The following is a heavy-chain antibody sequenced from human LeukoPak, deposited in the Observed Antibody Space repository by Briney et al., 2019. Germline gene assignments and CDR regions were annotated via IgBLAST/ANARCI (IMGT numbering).Heavy chain of an antibody. J-gene: IGHJ6*02. V-gene: IGHV1-46*01. CDR1: GYTFTGYY. D-gene: IGHD1-7*01. CDR3: ARLPPWGTPDYYYGMDV. CDR2: INPSGGST. Sequence: ASVKVSCKASGYTFTGYYMHWVRQAPGQGLEWMGIINPSGGSTSYAQKFQGRVTMTRDTSTSTVYMELSSLRSEDTAVYYCARLPPWGTPDYYYGMDVWGQGTTVTVSS.